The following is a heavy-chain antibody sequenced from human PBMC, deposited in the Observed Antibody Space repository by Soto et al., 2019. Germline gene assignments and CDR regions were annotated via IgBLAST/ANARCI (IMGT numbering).Heavy chain of an antibody. D-gene: IGHD2-15*01. V-gene: IGHV3-23*01. CDR1: GFTFNNNP. CDR3: AKGSRAASGFDY. J-gene: IGHJ4*02. Sequence: EVQLLESGGGLVQPGGSLSLSCVASGFTFNNNPMSWVRQAPGKGLEWVSVISAGGDATDYADSVRGRFTISRDISKNTLYLQMNSLRVDDTAIYYCAKGSRAASGFDYWGQGTLVTVSS. CDR2: ISAGGDAT.